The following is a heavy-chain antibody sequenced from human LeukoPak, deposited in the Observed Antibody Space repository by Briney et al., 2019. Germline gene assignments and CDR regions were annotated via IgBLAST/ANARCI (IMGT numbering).Heavy chain of an antibody. CDR3: AGDHDSSGYYASDY. Sequence: ASVKVSCKASGYTFTSYGISWVRQAPGQGLEWMGWISAYNGNTNYAQKLQGRVTMTTDTSTSTAYMELRSLRSDDTAVYYCAGDHDSSGYYASDYWGQGTLVTVSS. V-gene: IGHV1-18*01. J-gene: IGHJ4*02. CDR2: ISAYNGNT. D-gene: IGHD3-22*01. CDR1: GYTFTSYG.